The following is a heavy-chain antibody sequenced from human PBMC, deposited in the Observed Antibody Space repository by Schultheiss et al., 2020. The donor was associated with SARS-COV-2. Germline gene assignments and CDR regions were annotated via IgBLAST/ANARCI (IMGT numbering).Heavy chain of an antibody. Sequence: GGSLRLSCAASGFTFSSYAMSWVRQAPGKGLEWVSVISGSGGSTYYADSVKGRFTISRDNSKNTLYLQMNSLRAEDTAVYYCATEGGGSYHRNYYYYGMDVWGQGTTVTVSS. D-gene: IGHD1-26*01. V-gene: IGHV3-23*01. CDR2: ISGSGGST. CDR3: ATEGGGSYHRNYYYYGMDV. CDR1: GFTFSSYA. J-gene: IGHJ6*02.